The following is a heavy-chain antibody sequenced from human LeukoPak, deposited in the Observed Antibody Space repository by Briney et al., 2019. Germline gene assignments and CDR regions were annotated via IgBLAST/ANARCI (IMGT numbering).Heavy chain of an antibody. D-gene: IGHD4-23*01. J-gene: IGHJ4*02. Sequence: ASVKVSCKASGYTFTSYYMHSVRQAPGQGLEWMGIINPSGGSTSYAQKFQGRVTMTRDMSTSTVYMGLSSLRSEDTAVYYCAREGTTTVVTMAFDYWGQGTLVTDSS. CDR2: INPSGGST. CDR3: AREGTTTVVTMAFDY. V-gene: IGHV1-46*01. CDR1: GYTFTSYY.